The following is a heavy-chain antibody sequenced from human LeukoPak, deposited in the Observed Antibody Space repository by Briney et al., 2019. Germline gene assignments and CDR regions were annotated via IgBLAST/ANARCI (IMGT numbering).Heavy chain of an antibody. CDR2: IIPIFGTA. CDR3: ARGWNIVVVPAGAYESYFDY. J-gene: IGHJ4*02. CDR1: GGTFSSYA. Sequence: SVKVSCKASGGTFSSYAISRVRQAPGQGLEWMGGIIPIFGTANYAQKFQGRVTITADESTSTAYMELSSLRSEDTAVYYCARGWNIVVVPAGAYESYFDYWGQGTLVPSPQ. V-gene: IGHV1-69*13. D-gene: IGHD2-2*01.